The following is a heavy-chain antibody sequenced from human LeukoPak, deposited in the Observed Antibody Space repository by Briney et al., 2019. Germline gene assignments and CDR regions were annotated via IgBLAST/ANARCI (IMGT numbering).Heavy chain of an antibody. CDR3: ANTVDSSSYDY. CDR2: IYSGGST. CDR1: GFTVSSNY. D-gene: IGHD6-6*01. V-gene: IGHV3-66*02. J-gene: IGHJ4*02. Sequence: GGSLRLSCAASGFTVSSNYMSWVRQAPGKGLEWVSVIYSGGSTYYADSVKGRFTISRDNSKNTLYLQMNSLRAEDTAVYYCANTVDSSSYDYWGQGTLVTVSS.